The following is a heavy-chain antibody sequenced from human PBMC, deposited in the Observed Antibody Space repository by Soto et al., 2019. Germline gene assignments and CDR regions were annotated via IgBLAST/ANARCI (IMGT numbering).Heavy chain of an antibody. CDR3: VKDQYYYGSGQDAFDI. V-gene: IGHV3-64D*06. CDR2: IRGNGGRT. CDR1: GFTFSSYA. J-gene: IGHJ3*02. Sequence: EVQMVESGGGLVQPGGSLRLSCSASGFTFSSYAMHWVRQAPGKGLEYVSAIRGNGGRTHYADSVKGRFTISRDNSKNXLSLQMSSLRAEDSAVYYCVKDQYYYGSGQDAFDIWGQGTMVTVSS. D-gene: IGHD3-10*01.